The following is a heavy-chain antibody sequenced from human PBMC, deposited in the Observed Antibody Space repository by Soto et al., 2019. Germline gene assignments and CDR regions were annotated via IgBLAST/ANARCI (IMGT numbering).Heavy chain of an antibody. Sequence: QVQLQESGPGLVKPSETLSLTCTVSGGSISSYYWSWIRQPPGKGLEWIGYIYYSGSTNYNPSLKSRVTISVDTSKNQFSLKLSSVTAADTAVYYCARVDHDYYGMDVWGQGTTVTVSS. J-gene: IGHJ6*02. D-gene: IGHD3-9*01. V-gene: IGHV4-59*01. CDR1: GGSISSYY. CDR3: ARVDHDYYGMDV. CDR2: IYYSGST.